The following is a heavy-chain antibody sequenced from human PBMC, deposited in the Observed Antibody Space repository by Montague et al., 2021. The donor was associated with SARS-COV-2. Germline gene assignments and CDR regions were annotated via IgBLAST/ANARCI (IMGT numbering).Heavy chain of an antibody. CDR1: GDSISYRSYY. J-gene: IGHJ6*02. CDR2: IYYTGRT. CDR3: ARDNYGDWGYYGLDV. Sequence: SETLSLTCTVSGDSISYRSYYWGWIRQSPGKGLEWLGYIYYTGRTKYSPSLKSRVTISMDTSKDQLSLGLKSVTAADTAVYYCARDNYGDWGYYGLDVWGQGTTVIVSS. V-gene: IGHV4-61*01. D-gene: IGHD4-17*01.